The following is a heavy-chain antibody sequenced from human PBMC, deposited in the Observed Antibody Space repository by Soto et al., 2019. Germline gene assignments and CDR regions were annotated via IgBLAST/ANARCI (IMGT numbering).Heavy chain of an antibody. V-gene: IGHV1-69*13. D-gene: IGHD6-19*01. CDR1: GGTFSSYA. J-gene: IGHJ3*02. CDR2: IIPIFGTA. Sequence: SVKVSCKASGGTFSSYAISWVRQAPGQGLEWMGGIIPIFGTANYAQKFQGRVTITADESTSTAYMELSSLRAEDTAVYYCAKTANGWFSAFDIWGQGTMVTVSS. CDR3: AKTANGWFSAFDI.